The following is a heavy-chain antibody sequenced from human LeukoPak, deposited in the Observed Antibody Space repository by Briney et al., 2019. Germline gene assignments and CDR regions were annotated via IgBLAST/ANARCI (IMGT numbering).Heavy chain of an antibody. CDR1: GYTFTSYA. D-gene: IGHD4-11*01. Sequence: ASVKVSCKASGYTFTSYAMNWVRQAPGQGLEWMGWINPNSGGTNYAQKFQGRVTMTRDTSISTAYMELSRLRSDDTAVYYCARDPRLQYYFDYWGQGTLVTVSS. J-gene: IGHJ4*02. V-gene: IGHV1-2*02. CDR2: INPNSGGT. CDR3: ARDPRLQYYFDY.